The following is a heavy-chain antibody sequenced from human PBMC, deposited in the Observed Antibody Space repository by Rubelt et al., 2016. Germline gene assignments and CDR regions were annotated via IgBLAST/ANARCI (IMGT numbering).Heavy chain of an antibody. Sequence: VQPGGSLRLSCAASGFSFSSFWMYWVRQAPGKGLEWVANIKQDGSEKYYVDSVKGRFTISRDNAKNSLFLQMNSLRAEDTAVYYCARDSSGWYYFDWWGQGALVTISS. J-gene: IGHJ4*02. CDR2: IKQDGSEK. D-gene: IGHD6-19*01. CDR3: ARDSSGWYYFDW. CDR1: GFSFSSFW. V-gene: IGHV3-7*01.